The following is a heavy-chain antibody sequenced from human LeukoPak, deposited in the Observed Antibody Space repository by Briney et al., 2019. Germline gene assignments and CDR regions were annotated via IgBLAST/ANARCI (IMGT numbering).Heavy chain of an antibody. V-gene: IGHV1-69*06. CDR3: ARVSGDGYDVRGYYDS. Sequence: ASVKVSCKASGGTFSNDPISWVRQAPGQGLEWMGRVIPIFGTTNYAQKFQGRITVAADTSTSTAYMELRSLRSDDTAVYFCARVSGDGYDVRGYYDSWGQGTLVTVSS. D-gene: IGHD5-24*01. CDR2: VIPIFGTT. CDR1: GGTFSNDP. J-gene: IGHJ4*02.